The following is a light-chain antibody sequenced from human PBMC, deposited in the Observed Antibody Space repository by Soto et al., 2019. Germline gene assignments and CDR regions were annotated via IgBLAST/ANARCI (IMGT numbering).Light chain of an antibody. CDR1: SSDIGSYNH. CDR2: AVS. Sequence: QSVLTQPASVSGSPGQSITISCSGTSSDIGSYNHVAWYQQFPGKSPKLMIYAVSDRPSGVSDRFSGSKSGITASLTISGLQTEDEPDYSCISYTDGQSYLFGNGTKVTVL. J-gene: IGLJ1*01. V-gene: IGLV2-14*03. CDR3: ISYTDGQSYL.